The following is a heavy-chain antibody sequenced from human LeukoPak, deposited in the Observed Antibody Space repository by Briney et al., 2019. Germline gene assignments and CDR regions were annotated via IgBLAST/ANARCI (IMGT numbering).Heavy chain of an antibody. Sequence: SETLTLTCIVSGGSISSYYLNWIRQPPGQGLEWIGYIYYSGYTNYNPSLKSRVTISVDTSKNQFSLKLSSVTAADTAVYYCARGLGFYDYVWGSHRYTPNYFHYWGPGTLVTVSS. V-gene: IGHV4-59*01. CDR1: GGSISSYY. D-gene: IGHD3-16*02. CDR2: IYYSGYT. CDR3: ARGLGFYDYVWGSHRYTPNYFHY. J-gene: IGHJ4*02.